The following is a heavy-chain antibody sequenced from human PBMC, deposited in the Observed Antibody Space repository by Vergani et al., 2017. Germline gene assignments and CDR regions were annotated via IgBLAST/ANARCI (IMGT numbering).Heavy chain of an antibody. Sequence: QVQLHESGPGLVKPSQTLSLTCTVSGGSITSGSFYWSWIRQPAGKGLDWIGRIHSSGTTHYNPSLKSRVTLSVDTSKNQLSLRMTSVTAADTAVYYCARDAWTSELRGVYWFDTWGQGTLVSVSS. CDR1: GGSITSGSFY. V-gene: IGHV4-61*02. CDR3: ARDAWTSELRGVYWFDT. J-gene: IGHJ5*02. CDR2: IHSSGTT. D-gene: IGHD3-10*01.